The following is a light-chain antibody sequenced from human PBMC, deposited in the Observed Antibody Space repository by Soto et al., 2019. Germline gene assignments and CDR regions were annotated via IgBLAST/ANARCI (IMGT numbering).Light chain of an antibody. CDR3: HQHNNWPPNT. CDR2: DAS. J-gene: IGKJ5*01. Sequence: VMTQSPSSVSASPGERVTLSCRASQCISSRLVWYQRKPGQTPRLLIYDASTRATGMPGRFSSSGSWTEFTLTISSLQSEEFAVYYCHQHNNWPPNTFGQGTRLEIK. CDR1: QCISSR. V-gene: IGKV3-15*01.